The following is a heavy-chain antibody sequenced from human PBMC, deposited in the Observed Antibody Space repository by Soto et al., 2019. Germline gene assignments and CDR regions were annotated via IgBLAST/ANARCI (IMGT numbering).Heavy chain of an antibody. CDR1: GFTFSSYA. D-gene: IGHD2-15*01. CDR2: ISGNGGST. Sequence: GGSLRLSCAASGFTFSSYAMSWVRQAPGKGLEWVSAISGNGGSTYYADSVKGRFTISRDNSKNTLYLQMNSLRAEDTAVYYCARDSSGGDGGWLDPWGQGTLVTVSS. J-gene: IGHJ5*02. CDR3: ARDSSGGDGGWLDP. V-gene: IGHV3-23*01.